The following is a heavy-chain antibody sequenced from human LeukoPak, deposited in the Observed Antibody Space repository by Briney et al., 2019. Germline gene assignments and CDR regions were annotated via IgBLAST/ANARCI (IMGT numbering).Heavy chain of an antibody. CDR1: GFTFSSYG. D-gene: IGHD4-17*01. CDR2: IWYDGSNK. Sequence: SGGSLRLSCAASGFTFSSYGMHWVRQAPGKGLEWVAVIWYDGSNKYYADSVKGRFTISRDNPKNTLYLQMNSLRAEDTAVYYCARDSGDYLPSDWGQGTLVTVSS. J-gene: IGHJ4*02. V-gene: IGHV3-33*01. CDR3: ARDSGDYLPSD.